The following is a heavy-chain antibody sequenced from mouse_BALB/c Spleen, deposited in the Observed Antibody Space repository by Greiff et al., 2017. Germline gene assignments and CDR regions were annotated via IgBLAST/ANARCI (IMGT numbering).Heavy chain of an antibody. CDR1: GFNIKDTY. V-gene: IGHV14-3*02. CDR2: IDPANGNT. D-gene: IGHD2-1*01. CDR3: ARDYGNYRLYFDY. Sequence: EVKLMESGAELVKPGASVKLSCTASGFNIKDTYMHWVKQRPEQGLEWIGRIDPANGNTKYDPKFQGKATITADTSSNTAYLQLSSLTSEDTAVYYCARDYGNYRLYFDYWGQGTTLTVSS. J-gene: IGHJ2*01.